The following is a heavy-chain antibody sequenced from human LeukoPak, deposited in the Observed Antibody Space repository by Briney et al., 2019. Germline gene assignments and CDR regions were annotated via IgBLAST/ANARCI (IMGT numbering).Heavy chain of an antibody. CDR2: ISGSGDST. V-gene: IGHV3-23*01. D-gene: IGHD6-6*01. Sequence: GGSLRLSCSASGFTFRSYAMNWVRQAPGKGLEWVSAISGSGDSTYYADSVKGRFTISRDNSQNTLYLQMNSLGAEDTAIYYCAKDRIASPPQGRFDPWGQGTLVTVST. J-gene: IGHJ5*02. CDR1: GFTFRSYA. CDR3: AKDRIASPPQGRFDP.